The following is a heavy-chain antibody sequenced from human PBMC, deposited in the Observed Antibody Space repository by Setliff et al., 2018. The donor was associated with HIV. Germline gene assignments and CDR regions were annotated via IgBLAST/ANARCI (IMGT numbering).Heavy chain of an antibody. Sequence: PGGSLRLSCAASGFTLSDYGMHWVRQAPGKGLEWVAVIWYDGSEKHYADSVKGRFTISKDNSKNTLYLQMNSLRVEDTAVYYCTRELNGHTSSHYYFGLDVWGQGTTVTVSS. CDR1: GFTLSDYG. CDR3: TRELNGHTSSHYYFGLDV. V-gene: IGHV3-33*01. J-gene: IGHJ6*02. D-gene: IGHD6-6*01. CDR2: IWYDGSEK.